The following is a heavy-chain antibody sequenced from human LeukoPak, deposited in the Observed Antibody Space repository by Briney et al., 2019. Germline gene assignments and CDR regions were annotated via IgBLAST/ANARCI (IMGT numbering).Heavy chain of an antibody. J-gene: IGHJ4*02. CDR3: ARGVSSGYSSSWYGYCFDY. Sequence: ASVKVSCKASGYTFTGYYMHWVRQAPGQGLEWMGWINPNSGGTNYAQKFQGRVTMTRDTSISTAYMELSRLRSDDTAVYYCARGVSSGYSSSWYGYCFDYWGQGTLVTVSS. D-gene: IGHD6-13*01. CDR2: INPNSGGT. V-gene: IGHV1-2*02. CDR1: GYTFTGYY.